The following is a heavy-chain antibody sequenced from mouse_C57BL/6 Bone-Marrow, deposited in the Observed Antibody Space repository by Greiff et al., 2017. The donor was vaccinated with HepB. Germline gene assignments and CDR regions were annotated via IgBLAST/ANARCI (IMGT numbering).Heavy chain of an antibody. CDR3: ARAYSGTMDY. CDR2: ISNGGGST. CDR1: GFTFSDYY. D-gene: IGHD1-1*02. V-gene: IGHV5-12*01. Sequence: EVQGVESGGGLVQPGGSLKLSCAASGFTFSDYYMYWVRQTPEKRLEWVAYISNGGGSTYYPDTVKGRFTISRDNAKNTLYLQMSRLKSEDTAMYYCARAYSGTMDYWGQGTSVTVSS. J-gene: IGHJ4*01.